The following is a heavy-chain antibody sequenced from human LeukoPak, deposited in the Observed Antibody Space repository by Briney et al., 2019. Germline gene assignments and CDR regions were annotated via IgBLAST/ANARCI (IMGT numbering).Heavy chain of an antibody. CDR1: TSR. Sequence: ASVKVSCKATSRISWVRQAPGQGLERMGWIGTYGGDTYYAQKFQGRITVTTDTSTSTVYMELRNLRSDDTAVYYCARDLWNFYDDSGYNRDFDSWGQGTLVTVSP. J-gene: IGHJ5*01. V-gene: IGHV1-18*01. D-gene: IGHD3-22*01. CDR2: IGTYGGDT. CDR3: ARDLWNFYDDSGYNRDFDS.